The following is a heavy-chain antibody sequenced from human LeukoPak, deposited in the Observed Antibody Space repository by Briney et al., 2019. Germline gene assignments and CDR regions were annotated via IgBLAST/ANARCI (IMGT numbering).Heavy chain of an antibody. D-gene: IGHD1-1*01. CDR2: IKEDGSRS. Sequence: GGSLRLSCTASGFSLSGYWMSWVRQAPGKGPEWLANIKEDGSRSYYSESVRGRFTISRDNSENSLYLQMNSLRAEDTAVYYCATHWRGRWGQGTLVTVSS. J-gene: IGHJ4*02. CDR1: GFSLSGYW. CDR3: ATHWRGR. V-gene: IGHV3-7*03.